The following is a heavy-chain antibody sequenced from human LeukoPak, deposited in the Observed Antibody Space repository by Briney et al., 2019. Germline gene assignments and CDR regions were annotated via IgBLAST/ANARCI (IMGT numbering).Heavy chain of an antibody. Sequence: SETLSLTCTVSGGSISSYYWSWIRQPPGKGLEWIGYIYYSGSTNYNPSLKSRVTISVDTSKNQFSLKLSSVTAADTAVYYCARGPYDSSGYYYHYYYHGMDVWGQGTTVTVSS. CDR3: ARGPYDSSGYYYHYYYHGMDV. D-gene: IGHD3-22*01. J-gene: IGHJ6*02. CDR1: GGSISSYY. V-gene: IGHV4-59*01. CDR2: IYYSGST.